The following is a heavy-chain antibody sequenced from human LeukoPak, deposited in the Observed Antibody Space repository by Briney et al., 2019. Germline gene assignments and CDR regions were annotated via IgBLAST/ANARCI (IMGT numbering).Heavy chain of an antibody. CDR3: ARGVYSRESYYYYMDV. D-gene: IGHD4-11*01. CDR2: IIPIFGTA. J-gene: IGHJ6*03. CDR1: GGTFSSYA. Sequence: GASVKVSCKASGGTFSSYAISWVRQAPGQGLEWMGGIIPIFGTANYAQRFQGRVTITTDESTSTAYMELSSLRSEDTAVYYCARGVYSRESYYYYMDVWGKGTTVTVSS. V-gene: IGHV1-69*05.